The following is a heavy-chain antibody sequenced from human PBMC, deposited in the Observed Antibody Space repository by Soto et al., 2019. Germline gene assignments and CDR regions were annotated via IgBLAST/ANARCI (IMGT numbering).Heavy chain of an antibody. V-gene: IGHV4-31*03. CDR2: IYYSGST. Sequence: QVQLQESGPGLVKPSQTLSLTCTVSGGSISSGGYYWSWIRQHPGKGLEWIGYIYYSGSTYYNPSLKSRVTISVDTSKNQFSLKLSSVTAAYTAVYYCARFPYNVEMATNGFDYLGQGTLVTVSS. J-gene: IGHJ4*02. CDR1: GGSISSGGYY. CDR3: ARFPYNVEMATNGFDY. D-gene: IGHD5-12*01.